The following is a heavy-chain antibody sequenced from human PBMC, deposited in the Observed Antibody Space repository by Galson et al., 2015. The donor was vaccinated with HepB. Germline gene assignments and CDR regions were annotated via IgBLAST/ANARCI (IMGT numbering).Heavy chain of an antibody. Sequence: SLRLSCAASGFTFSSYAMHWVRQAPGKGLEWVAVISYDGSNKYYADSVKGRFTISRDNSKNALYLQMNSLRAGDTAVYYCARDHDPDSSGYYYAVFDIWGQGTMVTVSS. J-gene: IGHJ3*02. D-gene: IGHD3-22*01. CDR2: ISYDGSNK. CDR3: ARDHDPDSSGYYYAVFDI. V-gene: IGHV3-30-3*01. CDR1: GFTFSSYA.